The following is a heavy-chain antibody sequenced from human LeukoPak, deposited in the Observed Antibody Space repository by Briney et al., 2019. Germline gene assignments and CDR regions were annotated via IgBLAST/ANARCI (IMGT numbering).Heavy chain of an antibody. D-gene: IGHD3-9*01. J-gene: IGHJ4*02. V-gene: IGHV1-18*01. CDR3: ARHHPLTGYDY. Sequence: GGSVRVSCTASGYTFTSYAMSWVRQAPGQGLEWMGWISAYNGNTNYAQKLQGRVTMTTDTSTSTAYMELRSLRSDDTAVYYCARHHPLTGYDYWGQGTLVTVSS. CDR2: ISAYNGNT. CDR1: GYTFTSYA.